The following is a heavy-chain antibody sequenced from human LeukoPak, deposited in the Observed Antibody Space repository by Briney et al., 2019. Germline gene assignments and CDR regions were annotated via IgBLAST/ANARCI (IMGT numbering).Heavy chain of an antibody. CDR1: GGSISSYY. CDR3: ARLGRYWYFDL. J-gene: IGHJ2*01. CDR2: IYYSGST. V-gene: IGHV4-59*08. Sequence: SETLSLTCTVSGGSISSYYWSWIRQPPGKGLEWIGYIYYSGSTNYNPSLKSRVTISVDTSKNQFSLKLSSVTAADTAVYYCARLGRYWYFDLWGRGTLVTVSS.